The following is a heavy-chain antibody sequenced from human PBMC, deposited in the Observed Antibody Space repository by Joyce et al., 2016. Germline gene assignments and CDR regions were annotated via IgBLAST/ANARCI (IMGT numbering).Heavy chain of an antibody. J-gene: IGHJ3*02. CDR2: INAGNGNT. D-gene: IGHD3-22*01. V-gene: IGHV1-3*01. CDR1: GYTFTTYT. Sequence: QVQLVQSVAEVKKPGASVKVSCKASGYTFTTYTMHWVRQAPGKRLEWRGWINAGNGNTEYSQKFQGRVTSTRDTAASIAYMELSSLRSEDTAVYYCARDAPPTYYYDSSGLPDAFDIWGQGTMVTVSS. CDR3: ARDAPPTYYYDSSGLPDAFDI.